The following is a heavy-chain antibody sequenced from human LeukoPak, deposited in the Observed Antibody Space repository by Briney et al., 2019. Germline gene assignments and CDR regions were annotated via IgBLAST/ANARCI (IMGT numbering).Heavy chain of an antibody. J-gene: IGHJ3*02. D-gene: IGHD3-16*01. CDR1: GGSISSYY. Sequence: PSETLSLTCTVSGGSISSYYWSWLRQPPGKGLEWIGYIYYSGSTNYNPSLKSRVTISVDTSKNQFSLKLSSVTAADTAVYYCASSPEGGAFDIWGQGTMVTVSS. CDR3: ASSPEGGAFDI. CDR2: IYYSGST. V-gene: IGHV4-59*01.